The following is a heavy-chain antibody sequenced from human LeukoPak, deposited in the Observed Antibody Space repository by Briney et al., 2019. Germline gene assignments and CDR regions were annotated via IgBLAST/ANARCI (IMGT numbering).Heavy chain of an antibody. D-gene: IGHD3-22*01. Sequence: PGGSLRLSCAASGFTFSSYAMHWVRQAPGKGLEYVSAISSNGGSTYYANSVKGRFTISRDNSKNTLYLQMGSLRAEDMAVYYCARDRDLYDSSGYYRHDAFGIWGQGTTVTVSS. CDR1: GFTFSSYA. CDR3: ARDRDLYDSSGYYRHDAFGI. J-gene: IGHJ3*02. V-gene: IGHV3-64*01. CDR2: ISSNGGST.